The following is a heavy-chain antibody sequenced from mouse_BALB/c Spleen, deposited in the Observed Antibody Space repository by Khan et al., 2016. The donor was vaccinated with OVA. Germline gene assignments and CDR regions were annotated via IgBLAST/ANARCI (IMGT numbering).Heavy chain of an antibody. CDR3: ARIYRSDFDY. J-gene: IGHJ2*01. D-gene: IGHD1-1*01. V-gene: IGHV1-20*02. CDR2: INPHIGET. Sequence: EVQLQQSGPELVKPGASVKISCKVSGYSFTGYFMNWVMQSHGKSLEWIGRINPHIGETLYNQKFKDKATLTVDESSSTAHMELRSLASEDSAVYYCARIYRSDFDYWGQGTTLTVAS. CDR1: GYSFTGYF.